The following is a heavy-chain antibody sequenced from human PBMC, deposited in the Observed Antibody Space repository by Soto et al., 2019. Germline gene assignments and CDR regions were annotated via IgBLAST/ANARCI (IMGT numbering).Heavy chain of an antibody. CDR2: ISSTTNYI. CDR1: GFTFTRYS. CDR3: AKVGLMGAYRKSFFDY. D-gene: IGHD1-26*01. V-gene: IGHV3-21*01. Sequence: GGSLRLSCAASGFTFTRYSMNWVRQAPGKGLEWVSSISSTTNYIYYGDSMKGRFTISRDISKNTLYLQMNNLRPEDSAVYYCAKVGLMGAYRKSFFDYWGQGTLVTVSS. J-gene: IGHJ4*02.